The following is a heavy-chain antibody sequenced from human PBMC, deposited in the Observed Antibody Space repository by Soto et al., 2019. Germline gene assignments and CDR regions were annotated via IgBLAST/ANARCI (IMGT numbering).Heavy chain of an antibody. CDR2: IYYSGST. CDR1: GGSISSYY. CDR3: AREAAAGINYYYYYMDV. Sequence: SETLSLTCTVSGGSISSYYWSWIRQPPGKGLEWIGYIYYSGSTNYNPSLKSRVTISVDTSKNQFSLKLSSVTAADTAVYYCAREAAAGINYYYYYMDVWGKGTTVTVSS. D-gene: IGHD6-13*01. V-gene: IGHV4-59*01. J-gene: IGHJ6*03.